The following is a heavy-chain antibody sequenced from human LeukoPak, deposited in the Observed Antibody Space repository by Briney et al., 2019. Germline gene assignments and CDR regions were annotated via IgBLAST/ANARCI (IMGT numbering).Heavy chain of an antibody. CDR1: GFTFNSYG. J-gene: IGHJ4*02. CDR2: IRYDGSSK. CDR3: AKDRGWELKLFDY. D-gene: IGHD1-26*01. V-gene: IGHV3-30*02. Sequence: GGSLRLSCAASGFTFNSYGIHWVRQAPGKGLEWVAFIRYDGSSKYYVDSVKGRFTISRDNSKSTLYLQMNSLRAEDTAVYYCAKDRGWELKLFDYWGQGTLVTVSS.